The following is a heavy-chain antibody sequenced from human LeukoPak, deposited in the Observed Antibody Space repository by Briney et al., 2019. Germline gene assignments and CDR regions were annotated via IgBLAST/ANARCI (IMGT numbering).Heavy chain of an antibody. CDR3: ASGGYSSGCLNY. V-gene: IGHV1-18*01. CDR1: GYTFTSYG. CDR2: ISAYNGKT. Sequence: ASVKVSCKASGYTFTSYGISWVGQAPGQGLEGMGWISAYNGKTNYAQKLHGRGTMKTDTSTSTAYMELRSLRSDDTAVYYCASGGYSSGCLNYWGQGTLVTVSS. J-gene: IGHJ4*02. D-gene: IGHD6-19*01.